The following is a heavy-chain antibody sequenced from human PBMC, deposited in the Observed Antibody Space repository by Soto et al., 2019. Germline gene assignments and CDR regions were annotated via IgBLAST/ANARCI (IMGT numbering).Heavy chain of an antibody. CDR2: ITGSGDRT. D-gene: IGHD1-26*01. Sequence: EVQLLESGGGLVQPGGSLRLSCAASGFTFSNYALSWVRQAPGEGLEWVSAITGSGDRTYYADSVKGRFTVSRDNSKNTLSLEMNSLSAEDTALYYCAKGLGSGSYAASDSWGQGTLVTVSS. J-gene: IGHJ5*01. V-gene: IGHV3-23*01. CDR3: AKGLGSGSYAASDS. CDR1: GFTFSNYA.